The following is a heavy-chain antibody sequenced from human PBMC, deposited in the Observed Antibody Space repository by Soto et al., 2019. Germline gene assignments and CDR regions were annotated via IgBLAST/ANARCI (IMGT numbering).Heavy chain of an antibody. J-gene: IGHJ3*02. CDR1: GYTFTSYG. D-gene: IGHD2-21*02. V-gene: IGHV1-18*01. CDR2: ISAYNGNT. Sequence: ASVKVSCKASGYTFTSYGISWVRQAPGQGLEWMGWISAYNGNTNYAQKLQGRVTMTTDTSTSAAYMELRSLRSDDTAVYYCARVGGIAYCGGDCYSAYAFDIWGQGTMVTVSS. CDR3: ARVGGIAYCGGDCYSAYAFDI.